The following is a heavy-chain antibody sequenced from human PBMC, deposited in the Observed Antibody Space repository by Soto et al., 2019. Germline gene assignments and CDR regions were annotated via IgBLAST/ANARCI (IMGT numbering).Heavy chain of an antibody. J-gene: IGHJ4*02. V-gene: IGHV1-3*01. Sequence: GASVKVSCKACGYTFTGYAMHWVRQAPGQRLEWMGWINAGNGNTKYSQKFQGRVTITRDTSASTAYMELSSLRSEDTAVYYCARAVAVPADFDYWGLGTLVTVSS. CDR1: GYTFTGYA. CDR3: ARAVAVPADFDY. D-gene: IGHD6-19*01. CDR2: INAGNGNT.